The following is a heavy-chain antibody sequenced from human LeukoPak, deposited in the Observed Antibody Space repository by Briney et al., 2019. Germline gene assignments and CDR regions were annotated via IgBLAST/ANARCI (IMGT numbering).Heavy chain of an antibody. CDR1: GFTFSSYG. CDR2: ISGSGGST. J-gene: IGHJ6*03. CDR3: AKSPGYCSGGSCFNYYYYYMDV. V-gene: IGHV3-23*01. Sequence: PGGSLRLSCAASGFTFSSYGMSWVRQAPGKGLEWVSAISGSGGSTYYADSVKGRFTISRDNSKNTLYLQMNSLRAEDTAVYYCAKSPGYCSGGSCFNYYYYYMDVWGKGTTVTISS. D-gene: IGHD2-15*01.